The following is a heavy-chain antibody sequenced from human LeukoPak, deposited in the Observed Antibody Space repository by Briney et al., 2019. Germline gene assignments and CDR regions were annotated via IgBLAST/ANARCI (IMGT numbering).Heavy chain of an antibody. V-gene: IGHV1-69*04. D-gene: IGHD3-10*01. CDR1: GGAFSSYA. Sequence: GASVKVSCKASGGAFSSYAISWVRQAPGQGLEWMGRIIPILGIANYAQKFQGRVTITADKSTSTAYMELSSLRSEDTAVYYCARDRHYGSGSYYNTEYYYYGMDVWGQGTTVTVSS. J-gene: IGHJ6*02. CDR3: ARDRHYGSGSYYNTEYYYYGMDV. CDR2: IIPILGIA.